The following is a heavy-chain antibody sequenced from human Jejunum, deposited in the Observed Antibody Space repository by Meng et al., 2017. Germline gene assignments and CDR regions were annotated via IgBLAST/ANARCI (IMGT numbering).Heavy chain of an antibody. V-gene: IGHV4-4*07. CDR1: GDSISSYY. Sequence: VQLQESGPGLINPSATLSLSCTVSGDSISSYYWSWIRQPAGKGLEWIGRFYGSGSTNYNPSLESRVSMSRDTSKNQLSLNLRSVTAADTAVYYCARLTPGYTYLFDYWGQGTLVTVSS. CDR3: ARLTPGYTYLFDY. J-gene: IGHJ4*02. D-gene: IGHD5-18*01. CDR2: FYGSGST.